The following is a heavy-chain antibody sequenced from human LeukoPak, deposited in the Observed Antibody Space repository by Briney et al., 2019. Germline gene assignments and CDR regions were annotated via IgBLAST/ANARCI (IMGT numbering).Heavy chain of an antibody. D-gene: IGHD1-20*01. J-gene: IGHJ6*04. CDR1: GYTFTGYY. Sequence: ASVKVSCKASGYTFTGYYMHWVRQAPGQGLEWMGWINAGNGNTKYSQKFQGRVTITRDTSASTAYMELSSLRSEDTAVYYCARGRVTGTTGVYYYYGMDVWGKGTTVTVSS. CDR2: INAGNGNT. CDR3: ARGRVTGTTGVYYYYGMDV. V-gene: IGHV1-3*01.